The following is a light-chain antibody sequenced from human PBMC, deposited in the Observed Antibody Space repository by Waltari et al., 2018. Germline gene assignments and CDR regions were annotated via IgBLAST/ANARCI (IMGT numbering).Light chain of an antibody. CDR3: QQRSNWPPWT. Sequence: DIVMTQSPDSLAVSLGERATINCKSSQSVLYSSNNKNYLAWYQQKPGQPPKVLIYWASSRQSGVPDRFSGSGSGTDFTLTISSLEPEDFAVYYCQQRSNWPPWTFGQGTKVEIK. CDR2: WAS. V-gene: IGKV4-1*01. J-gene: IGKJ1*01. CDR1: QSVLYSSNNKNY.